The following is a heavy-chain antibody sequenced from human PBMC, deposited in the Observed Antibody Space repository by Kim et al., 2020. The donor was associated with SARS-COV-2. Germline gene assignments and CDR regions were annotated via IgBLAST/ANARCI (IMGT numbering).Heavy chain of an antibody. CDR3: ARGFDSSNYYFFDY. D-gene: IGHD3-22*01. CDR2: ISSRSTYI. V-gene: IGHV3-21*01. Sequence: GGSLRLSCAVSGFTFSSYSMNWVRQAPGKGLEWVSSISSRSTYIFYADSVKGRFTISRDNAKNSLYLQMNSLRAEDTAVYYCARGFDSSNYYFFDYWGQGTLVTVSS. CDR1: GFTFSSYS. J-gene: IGHJ4*02.